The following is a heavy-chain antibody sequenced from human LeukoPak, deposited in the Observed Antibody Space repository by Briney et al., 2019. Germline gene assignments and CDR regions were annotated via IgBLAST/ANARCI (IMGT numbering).Heavy chain of an antibody. CDR1: GFTFSDYY. D-gene: IGHD6-19*01. Sequence: WGSLRLSCAASGFTFSDYYMSWIRQAPGKGLEWVSYISSSGSTIYYADSVKGRFTISRDNAKNSLYLQMNSLRAEDTAVYYCATATVAGTDAFDIWGQGTMVTVSS. V-gene: IGHV3-11*01. CDR3: ATATVAGTDAFDI. CDR2: ISSSGSTI. J-gene: IGHJ3*02.